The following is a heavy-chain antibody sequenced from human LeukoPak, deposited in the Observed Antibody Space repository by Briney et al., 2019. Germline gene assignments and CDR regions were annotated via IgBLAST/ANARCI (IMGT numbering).Heavy chain of an antibody. CDR2: IIPIFGTA. CDR3: ARDGIEYGSGSFYSIGIDV. D-gene: IGHD3-10*01. J-gene: IGHJ6*02. V-gene: IGHV1-69*13. Sequence: ASVKVSCKASGGTFSSYAISWVRQAPGQGLEWMGGIIPIFGTANYAQKFQGRVTITADESTSTAYMELSSLRSEDTAVYYCARDGIEYGSGSFYSIGIDVWGQGTTVSVSS. CDR1: GGTFSSYA.